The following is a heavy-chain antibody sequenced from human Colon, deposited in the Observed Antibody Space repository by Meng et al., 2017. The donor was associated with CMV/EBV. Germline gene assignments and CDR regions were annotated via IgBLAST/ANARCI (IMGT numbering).Heavy chain of an antibody. D-gene: IGHD3-3*01. CDR3: ATGISVFGGIFTDY. V-gene: IGHV3-21*06. CDR2: ISSGSNNI. CDR1: GFSFPGYT. J-gene: IGHJ4*02. Sequence: GESLKISCVASGFSFPGYTMNWVRQAPGKGLEWVSSISSGSNNIYYADSMRGRFTISRDNAKNSLYLDVHNLRAEDTAVYYRATGISVFGGIFTDYWGQGTLVTVSS.